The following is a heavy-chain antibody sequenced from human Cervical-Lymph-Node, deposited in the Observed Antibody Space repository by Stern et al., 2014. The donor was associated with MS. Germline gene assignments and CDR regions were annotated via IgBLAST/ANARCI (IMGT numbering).Heavy chain of an antibody. Sequence: EVQLVESGGGLVQPGRSLRLSCAASGFTFDDYAMQWVRQTPAKGLEWVAGISWNSGSIAYSASVKGRFIISRDNAKNSLYLQMNSLRPEDTALYFCVKDVDSSIAVSLDYWGQGTLVTVSS. J-gene: IGHJ4*02. D-gene: IGHD6-19*01. CDR1: GFTFDDYA. CDR2: ISWNSGSI. V-gene: IGHV3-9*01. CDR3: VKDVDSSIAVSLDY.